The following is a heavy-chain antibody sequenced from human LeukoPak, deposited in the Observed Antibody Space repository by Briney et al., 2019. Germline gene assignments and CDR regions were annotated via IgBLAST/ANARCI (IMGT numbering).Heavy chain of an antibody. CDR3: ARDGENHYYDY. CDR2: IYIGGTI. CDR1: GFTVSSNH. J-gene: IGHJ4*02. V-gene: IGHV3-66*01. D-gene: IGHD7-27*01. Sequence: GGSLRLSCAASGFTVSSNHMSWVRQAPGQGLEWVSVIYIGGTIHYADSVKGRFTISRDNSQNTVYLEMNSLRAEDTAVYYCARDGENHYYDYWGQGTLVTVST.